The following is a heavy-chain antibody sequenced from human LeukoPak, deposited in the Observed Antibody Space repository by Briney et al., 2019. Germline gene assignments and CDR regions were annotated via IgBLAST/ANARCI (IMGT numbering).Heavy chain of an antibody. CDR1: GGSISSYY. J-gene: IGHJ3*02. CDR2: IYYSGST. D-gene: IGHD3-3*01. CDR3: ARSMTIFGDAFDI. V-gene: IGHV4-59*01. Sequence: PSETLSFTCTVSGGSISSYYWSWIRQPPGKGLEWIGYIYYSGSTNYNPSLKSRVTISIDMSKNQFSLKLSSVTAADTAVYYCARSMTIFGDAFDIWGQGTVVTVSS.